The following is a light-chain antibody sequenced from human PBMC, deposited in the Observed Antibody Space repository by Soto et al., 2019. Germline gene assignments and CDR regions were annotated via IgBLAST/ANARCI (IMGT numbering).Light chain of an antibody. CDR2: GAS. CDR3: QQYNTWPLT. Sequence: EIVMTQSPATLSVSPGDRVTLSCRASQSVRSNSAWYQQKPGQAPRLLIYGASTRATGIPARLSGSGYETEFTLTISSLQSEDFAVYYCQQYNTWPLTFGGGTKVDIK. J-gene: IGKJ4*01. CDR1: QSVRSN. V-gene: IGKV3-15*01.